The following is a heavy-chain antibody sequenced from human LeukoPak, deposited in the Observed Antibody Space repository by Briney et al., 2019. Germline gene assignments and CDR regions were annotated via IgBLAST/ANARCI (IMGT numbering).Heavy chain of an antibody. CDR2: MNPNSGNT. CDR1: GYTFTSYD. CDR3: ARGVGGSGSYRFDP. D-gene: IGHD3-10*01. J-gene: IGHJ5*02. V-gene: IGHV1-8*01. Sequence: ASVKVSCKASGYTFTSYDINWVRQATGQGLEWMGWMNPNSGNTGYAQEFQGRVTMTRDTSISTAYMELSSLRSEDTAVYYCARGVGGSGSYRFDPWGQGTLVTVSS.